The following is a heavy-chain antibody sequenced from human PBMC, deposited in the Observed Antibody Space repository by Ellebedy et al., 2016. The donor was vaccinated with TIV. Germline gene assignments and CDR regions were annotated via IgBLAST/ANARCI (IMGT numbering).Heavy chain of an antibody. V-gene: IGHV5-51*01. CDR2: MYPGDSDT. CDR3: ATFQYSSSRGLDY. D-gene: IGHD6-13*01. Sequence: GESLKISCKGSGYSFTNYWIGWVRQMPGKGLEWMGIMYPGDSDTRYSPSFQGQVTISADKSISTAYLQWSSLKASDTAMYYCATFQYSSSRGLDYWGQGTLVTVSS. CDR1: GYSFTNYW. J-gene: IGHJ4*02.